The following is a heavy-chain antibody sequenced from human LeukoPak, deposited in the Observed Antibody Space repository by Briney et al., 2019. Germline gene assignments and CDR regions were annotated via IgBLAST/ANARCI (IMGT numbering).Heavy chain of an antibody. CDR2: IYQSGST. Sequence: SETLSLTCAVSGGSISSGGYSWSWIRQPPGKGLEWIGYIYQSGSTYYNPSLKSRVTISVDRSQSQFSLKLSSVTAADTAVYYCGRGGIAAAASGIDYWGQGTLVTVSS. CDR1: GGSISSGGYS. J-gene: IGHJ4*02. D-gene: IGHD6-13*01. V-gene: IGHV4-30-2*01. CDR3: GRGGIAAAASGIDY.